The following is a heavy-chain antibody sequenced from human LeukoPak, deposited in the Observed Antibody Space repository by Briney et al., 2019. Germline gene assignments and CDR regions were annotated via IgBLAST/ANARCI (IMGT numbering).Heavy chain of an antibody. J-gene: IGHJ6*03. CDR1: GFTFDDYG. CDR3: ASTHYYYYYMDV. V-gene: IGHV3-20*04. CDR2: INWNGGST. Sequence: GGSLRLSCAASGFTFDDYGMSWVRQAPGKRLEWVSGINWNGGSTGYADSVKGRFTISRDNAKNSLYLQMNSLRVEDTALYYCASTHYYYYYMDVWGQGTTVTVSS.